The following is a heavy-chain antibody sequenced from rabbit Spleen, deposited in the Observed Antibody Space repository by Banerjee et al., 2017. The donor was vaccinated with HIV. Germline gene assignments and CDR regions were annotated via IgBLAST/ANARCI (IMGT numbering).Heavy chain of an antibody. Sequence: QQLVESGGGLVKPGASLTLTCKASGVSFSSGFDMCWVRQAPGKGLEWIACIYTGNSKTYYANWAKGRFTISRENAQNTVFLQMTSLTAADTATYFCARDGAGGSYFALWGPGTLVTVS. CDR2: IYTGNSKT. V-gene: IGHV1S40*01. D-gene: IGHD8-1*01. J-gene: IGHJ6*01. CDR1: GVSFSSGFD. CDR3: ARDGAGGSYFAL.